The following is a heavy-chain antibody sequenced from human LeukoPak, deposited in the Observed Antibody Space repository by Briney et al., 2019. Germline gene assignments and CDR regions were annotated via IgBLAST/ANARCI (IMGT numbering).Heavy chain of an antibody. Sequence: SQTLSLTCAISGDSVSSNSVTWNWIRKSPSRGLEWLGRTYYRSRWYNDYAVSVKSRVTINPDTSKNQFSLQLNSVTPEDTAVYYCARSSYYYADYWGQGTLVTVSS. CDR1: GDSVSSNSVT. D-gene: IGHD3-22*01. CDR3: ARSSYYYADY. V-gene: IGHV6-1*01. J-gene: IGHJ4*02. CDR2: TYYRSRWYN.